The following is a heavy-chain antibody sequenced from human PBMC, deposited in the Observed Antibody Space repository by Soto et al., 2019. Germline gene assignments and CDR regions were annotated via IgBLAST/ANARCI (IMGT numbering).Heavy chain of an antibody. J-gene: IGHJ4*02. Sequence: ASVKVSCKASGYTFTSYGISWVRQAPGQGLEWMGWISAYNGNTNYAQKLQGRVTMTTDTSTSTAYMELRSLRSDDTAVYYCARDREIMITFGGVIDYFDYRGQGTLVTVSS. CDR3: ARDREIMITFGGVIDYFDY. D-gene: IGHD3-16*02. CDR2: ISAYNGNT. CDR1: GYTFTSYG. V-gene: IGHV1-18*01.